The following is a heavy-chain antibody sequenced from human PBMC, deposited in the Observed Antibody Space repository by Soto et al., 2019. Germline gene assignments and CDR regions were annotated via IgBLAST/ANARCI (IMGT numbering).Heavy chain of an antibody. V-gene: IGHV1-8*01. D-gene: IGHD7-27*01. Sequence: GASVKVSCKASGYTFTSYDINWVRQATGQGLEWMGWMNPNSGNTGYAQKFQGRVTMTRNTFISTAYMELSSLRSEDTAVYYCASLPWANYYYYGMGVWGQGTTVTVSS. CDR3: ASLPWANYYYYGMGV. CDR1: GYTFTSYD. CDR2: MNPNSGNT. J-gene: IGHJ6*02.